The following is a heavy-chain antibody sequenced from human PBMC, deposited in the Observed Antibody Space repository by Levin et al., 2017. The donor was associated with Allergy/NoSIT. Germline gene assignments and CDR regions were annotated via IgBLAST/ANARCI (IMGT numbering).Heavy chain of an antibody. CDR2: ISAYNGNT. D-gene: IGHD4-17*01. J-gene: IGHJ2*01. CDR3: ARVGTVTTRHWYFDL. Sequence: TCKASGYTFTSYGISWVRQAPGQGLEWMGWISAYNGNTNYAQKLQGRVTMTTDTSTSTAYMELRSLRSDDTAVYYCARVGTVTTRHWYFDLWGRGTLVTVSS. CDR1: GYTFTSYG. V-gene: IGHV1-18*01.